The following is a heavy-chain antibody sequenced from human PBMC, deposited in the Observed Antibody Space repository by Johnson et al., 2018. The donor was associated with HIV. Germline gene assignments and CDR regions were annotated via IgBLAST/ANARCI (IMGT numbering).Heavy chain of an antibody. D-gene: IGHD6-6*01. CDR2: IWYDGSNK. CDR1: GFTFSSYG. CDR3: AKQHEQLVEPDAFDI. Sequence: QVQLVESGGGVVQPGRSLRLSCAESGFTFSSYGMHWVRQAPGKELEWVAVIWYDGSNKYYADSVKGRFTISRDNSKNTLYLQMNSLRAEDTSVYYCAKQHEQLVEPDAFDIWGQGTMVTVSS. J-gene: IGHJ3*02. V-gene: IGHV3-33*06.